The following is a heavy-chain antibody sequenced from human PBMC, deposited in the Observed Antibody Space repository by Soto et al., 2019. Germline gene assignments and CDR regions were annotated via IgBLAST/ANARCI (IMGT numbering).Heavy chain of an antibody. CDR3: GRSSGWPRGYYGMDV. CDR1: GFTFTTYD. CDR2: ISSSGGFT. Sequence: VQLLESGGGLVHPGGSLRLSCAASGFTFTTYDMTWVRQAPGEGLEWVSAISSSGGFTYYADSVKGRFTISRDNPRNTLYLQMNSLRGDDTAVYYCGRSSGWPRGYYGMDVWGQGTTVTVSS. D-gene: IGHD6-19*01. V-gene: IGHV3-23*01. J-gene: IGHJ6*02.